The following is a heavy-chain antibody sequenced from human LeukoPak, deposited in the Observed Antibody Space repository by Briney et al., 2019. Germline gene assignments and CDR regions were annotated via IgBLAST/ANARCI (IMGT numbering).Heavy chain of an antibody. V-gene: IGHV3-30*03. Sequence: GGSLRLSCAASGFTFSSYGMHWVRQAPGKGLEWVAVISYDGSNKYYADSVKGRFTISRDNAKNSLYLQMNSLRAEDTAVYYCARAGSGYAWGYWGQGTLVTVSS. J-gene: IGHJ4*02. D-gene: IGHD5-12*01. CDR1: GFTFSSYG. CDR2: ISYDGSNK. CDR3: ARAGSGYAWGY.